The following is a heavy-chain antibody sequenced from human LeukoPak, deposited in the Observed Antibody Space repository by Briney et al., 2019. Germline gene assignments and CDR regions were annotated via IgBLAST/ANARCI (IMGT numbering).Heavy chain of an antibody. CDR1: GGSISSYY. V-gene: IGHV4-59*01. Sequence: SETLSLTCTVSGGSISSYYWSWIRQPPGKGLEWIGYIYYSGSTNYNPSLKSRVTISVDTSKNQFSLKLGSVTAADTAVYYCARERMATIDYWGQGTLVTVSS. D-gene: IGHD5-24*01. CDR2: IYYSGST. J-gene: IGHJ4*02. CDR3: ARERMATIDY.